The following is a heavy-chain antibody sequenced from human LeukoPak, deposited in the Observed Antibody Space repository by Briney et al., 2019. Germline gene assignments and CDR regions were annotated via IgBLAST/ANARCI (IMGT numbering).Heavy chain of an antibody. CDR3: AKEQRDWNYGVFDY. D-gene: IGHD1-7*01. CDR1: GFTFSSYA. V-gene: IGHV3-23*01. CDR2: ISGSGGST. J-gene: IGHJ4*02. Sequence: PGGSLRLSCAASGFTFSSYAMSGVRHAPGEGLEWGSAISGSGGSTNYADSVKGRFTISRDNSKNMLYLQMNSLRAEDTAEYYCAKEQRDWNYGVFDYWGRAPRSASPQ.